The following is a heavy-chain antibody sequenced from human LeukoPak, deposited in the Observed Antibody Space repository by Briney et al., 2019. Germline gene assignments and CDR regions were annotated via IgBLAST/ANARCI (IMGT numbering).Heavy chain of an antibody. CDR1: GGSFSGYY. CDR2: INHSGST. V-gene: IGHV4-34*01. J-gene: IGHJ6*03. CDR3: ASRHYYGSGSYFYYYYYMDV. Sequence: SETLSLTCAVYGGSFSGYYWSWIRQPPGKGLEWIGEINHSGSTNYNPSLKSRVTISVDTSKNQFSLKLSSVTAADTAVYYCASRHYYGSGSYFYYYYYMDVWGKGTTVTISS. D-gene: IGHD3-10*01.